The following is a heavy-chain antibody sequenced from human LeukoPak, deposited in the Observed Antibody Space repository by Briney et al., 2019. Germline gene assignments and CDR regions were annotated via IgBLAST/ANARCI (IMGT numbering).Heavy chain of an antibody. CDR1: GFTFSSYG. CDR2: IRYDGSNK. Sequence: GGSLRLSCAASGFTFSSYGMSWVRQAPGKGLEWVAFIRYDGSNKYYADSVKGRFTISRDNSKNTLYLQMNSLRAEDTAVYYCAKDRGAYYYGSGSYYNPSLDYWGQGTLVTVSS. D-gene: IGHD3-10*01. CDR3: AKDRGAYYYGSGSYYNPSLDY. J-gene: IGHJ4*02. V-gene: IGHV3-30*02.